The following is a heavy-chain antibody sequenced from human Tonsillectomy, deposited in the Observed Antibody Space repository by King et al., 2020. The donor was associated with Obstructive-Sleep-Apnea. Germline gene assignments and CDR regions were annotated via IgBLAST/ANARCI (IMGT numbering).Heavy chain of an antibody. CDR2: IYPGDSSP. CDR1: GYMFTSYW. J-gene: IGHJ3*02. Sequence: QLVQSGAEVKKPGESLKISCKGSGYMFTSYWIGCVLQMPGTGLEWMGIIYPGDSSPRYSPSFQCQVTISADNSISTAYLQWTSLKASDTAMYYCARAMVRYYDAFDIWGQGTMVNVAS. CDR3: ARAMVRYYDAFDI. D-gene: IGHD3-10*01. V-gene: IGHV5-51*01.